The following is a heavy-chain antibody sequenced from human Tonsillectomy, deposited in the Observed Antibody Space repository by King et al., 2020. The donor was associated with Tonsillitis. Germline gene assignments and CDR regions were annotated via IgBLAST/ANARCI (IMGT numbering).Heavy chain of an antibody. V-gene: IGHV4-59*01. Sequence: VQLQESGPGLVKPSETLSLTCTVSGASISSFFWSWIRQPPGKGLEWIGYVYYTGVTQYSPSLKSRVTMSVDTSKKQFSLRLTSVTAADTAVYYCARSPLDGDYYFDFWGQGSLVTVSS. CDR2: VYYTGVT. D-gene: IGHD4-17*01. J-gene: IGHJ4*02. CDR3: ARSPLDGDYYFDF. CDR1: GASISSFF.